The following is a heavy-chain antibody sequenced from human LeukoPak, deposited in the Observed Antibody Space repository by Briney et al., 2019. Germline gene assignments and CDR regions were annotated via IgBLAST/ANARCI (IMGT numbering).Heavy chain of an antibody. CDR1: GFTFRSYG. CDR3: ATTVTGGY. Sequence: GRSLRLSCAASGFTFRSYGMQWVRQAPGMGLEWVAFIRYDGGNTYYADSVRGRFTISRDNSKNTLYVQMNSLRGDDTAMYYCATTVTGGYWGQGTLVIVSS. CDR2: IRYDGGNT. V-gene: IGHV3-30*02. D-gene: IGHD4-17*01. J-gene: IGHJ4*02.